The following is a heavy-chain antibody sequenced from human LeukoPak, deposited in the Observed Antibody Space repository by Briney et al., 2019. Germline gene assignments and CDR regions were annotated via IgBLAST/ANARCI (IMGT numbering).Heavy chain of an antibody. CDR2: IYYSGST. CDR1: GGSISSYY. CDR3: ARVQTYGGKGYFDY. J-gene: IGHJ4*02. V-gene: IGHV4-59*01. D-gene: IGHD4-23*01. Sequence: PSETLSLTCTVSGGSISSYYWSWIRQPPGKGLEWIGYIYYSGSTNYNPSLKSRVTISVDTSKNQFSLKLSSVTAADTAVYYCARVQTYGGKGYFDYWGQGTLVTVSS.